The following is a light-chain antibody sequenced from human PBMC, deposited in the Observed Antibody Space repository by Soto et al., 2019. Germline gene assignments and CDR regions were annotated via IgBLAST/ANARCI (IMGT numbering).Light chain of an antibody. CDR3: QQYGSSSMA. J-gene: IGKJ1*01. Sequence: EIVLTQSPVTLSLSPGERATLSCRASQSVSTFLAWYQQKPGQAPRLLIYGASSRATGIPDRFTGSGSGTDFTLTISRLEPEDFAVYYCQQYGSSSMAFGQGTKVDIK. CDR2: GAS. V-gene: IGKV3-20*01. CDR1: QSVSTF.